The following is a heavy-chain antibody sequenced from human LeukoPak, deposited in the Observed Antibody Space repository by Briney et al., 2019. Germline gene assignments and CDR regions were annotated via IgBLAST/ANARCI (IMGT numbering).Heavy chain of an antibody. CDR3: AKGYSFGCCNYYYMDA. V-gene: IGHV3-23*01. D-gene: IGHD5-18*01. Sequence: PGGSLRLSCAASGFTFSSYGMSWVRQAPGKGLEWVSSISGNGIDTYYADSVKGRFTVSRDNSKNTLYLQMNSLRAEDTALYYCAKGYSFGCCNYYYMDAWGKGTTVTVSS. CDR2: ISGNGIDT. J-gene: IGHJ6*03. CDR1: GFTFSSYG.